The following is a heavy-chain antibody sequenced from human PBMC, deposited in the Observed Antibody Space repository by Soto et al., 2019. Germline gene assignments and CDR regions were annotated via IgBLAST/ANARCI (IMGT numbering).Heavy chain of an antibody. V-gene: IGHV3-21*01. CDR2: ISPSSSYI. CDR3: ARETRDSSA. Sequence: LRLSCAASGFIFSSSTLSWVRQAPGKGLEWVSCISPSSSYIYYADSVKGRFSISRDNAKNSLFLEMNNLRAEDTAVYYCARETRDSSAWGQGTLVTVSS. J-gene: IGHJ5*02. CDR1: GFIFSSST. D-gene: IGHD1-1*01.